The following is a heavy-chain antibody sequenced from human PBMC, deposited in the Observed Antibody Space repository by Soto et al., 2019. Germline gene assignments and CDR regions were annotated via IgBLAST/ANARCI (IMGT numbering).Heavy chain of an antibody. CDR2: IWYDGSNK. CDR1: GFTFSSYG. D-gene: IGHD2-21*02. CDR3: ARSGTVVTRNAFDI. V-gene: IGHV3-33*01. J-gene: IGHJ3*02. Sequence: GGSLRLSCAASGFTFSSYGMHWVRQAPGKGLEWVAVIWYDGSNKYYADSVKGRFTISRDNSKNALYLQMNSLRAEDTAVYYCARSGTVVTRNAFDIWGQGTMVTV.